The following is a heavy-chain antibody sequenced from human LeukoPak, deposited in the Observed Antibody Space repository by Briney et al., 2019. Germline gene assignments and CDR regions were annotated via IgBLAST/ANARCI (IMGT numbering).Heavy chain of an antibody. Sequence: SETLSLTCTFSGGSISTYYWSWIRQPPGQGLEWIGYIYYSGSTDYNPSLKSRVTISVDTSKNQFSLRLNSVTAADTAVYYCARLLGGDPYYMDVWGKGTTVTVSS. CDR1: GGSISTYY. CDR2: IYYSGST. D-gene: IGHD3-3*01. V-gene: IGHV4-59*01. CDR3: ARLLGGDPYYMDV. J-gene: IGHJ6*03.